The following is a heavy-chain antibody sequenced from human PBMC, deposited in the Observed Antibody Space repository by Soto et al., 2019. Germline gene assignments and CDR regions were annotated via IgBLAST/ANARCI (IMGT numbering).Heavy chain of an antibody. CDR2: ISSTSIYI. V-gene: IGHV3-21*01. CDR1: GFTFSDYS. J-gene: IGHJ4*02. CDR3: ARDATLVYS. Sequence: EVQLVESGGGLVKPGGSLRLSCAASGFTFSDYSMTWVREAAGKGLEWVSSISSTSIYIFYADSVKSRFTISRDNAKNSLYLQLNSLRAEDAAVYYSARDATLVYSWGQAHLLIVSS. D-gene: IGHD2-15*01.